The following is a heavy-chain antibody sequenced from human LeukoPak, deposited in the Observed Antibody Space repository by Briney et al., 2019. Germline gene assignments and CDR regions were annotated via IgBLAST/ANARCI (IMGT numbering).Heavy chain of an antibody. Sequence: GGSLRLSCAASGFTFSDYYMSWLRQAPGKGLEWVSYISGSGSAIYYADSVKGRFTISRDNAKNSLYLQMNSLRAEDTAVYYCARVGSGWTLDYWGQGTLVTVSS. CDR1: GFTFSDYY. CDR2: ISGSGSAI. CDR3: ARVGSGWTLDY. V-gene: IGHV3-11*04. D-gene: IGHD6-19*01. J-gene: IGHJ4*02.